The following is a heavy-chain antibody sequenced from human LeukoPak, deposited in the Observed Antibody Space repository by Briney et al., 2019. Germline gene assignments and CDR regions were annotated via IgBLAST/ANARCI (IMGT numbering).Heavy chain of an antibody. CDR2: IYTSGNT. CDR1: GGSFSIYY. J-gene: IGHJ5*02. Sequence: SETLSLTCTVSGGSFSIYYWSWIRQPVGKGLEWIGRIYTSGNTYYNPSLKSRVTMSVDASKNQFSLNLSSVTAADTAVYYCAREGRYLRNWFDPWGQGTLVTVSS. CDR3: AREGRYLRNWFDP. D-gene: IGHD3-10*01. V-gene: IGHV4-4*07.